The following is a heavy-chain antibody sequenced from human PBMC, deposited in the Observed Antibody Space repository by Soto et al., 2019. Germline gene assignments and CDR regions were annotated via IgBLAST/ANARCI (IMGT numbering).Heavy chain of an antibody. CDR1: GGSISSYY. CDR3: ASCSYDFWSGYPYYFDY. V-gene: IGHV4-59*01. J-gene: IGHJ4*02. D-gene: IGHD3-3*01. Sequence: TSETLSLTCTVSGGSISSYYWSWIRQPPGKGLEWIGYIYYSGSTNYNPSLKSRVTISVDTSKNQFSLKLSSVTAADTAVYYCASCSYDFWSGYPYYFDYWGQGTLVTVSS. CDR2: IYYSGST.